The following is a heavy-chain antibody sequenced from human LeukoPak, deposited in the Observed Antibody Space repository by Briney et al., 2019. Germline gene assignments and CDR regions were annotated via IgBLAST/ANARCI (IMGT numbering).Heavy chain of an antibody. CDR2: INPDSGGT. V-gene: IGHV1-2*02. Sequence: ASVKVACKASGYTFTGYYIHWVRQAPGQGLEWMGWINPDSGGTNYAQIFQGRVTMTRDTSISTAYMELNRLRSDDTAVYYCARVASAVYSDYWGQGTLVSVSS. J-gene: IGHJ4*02. CDR3: ARVASAVYSDY. CDR1: GYTFTGYY.